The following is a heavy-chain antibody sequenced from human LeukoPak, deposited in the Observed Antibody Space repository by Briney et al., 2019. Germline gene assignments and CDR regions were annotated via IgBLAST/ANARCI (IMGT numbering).Heavy chain of an antibody. Sequence: GRSLRLSCAASGFTFSSYGMHWVRQAPGKGLEWVAVIWYDGSNKYYADSVKGRFTISRDNSKNTLYLQMNSLRAEDTAVYPCARGITIFGVVTRPDYWGQGTLVTVSS. CDR3: ARGITIFGVVTRPDY. V-gene: IGHV3-33*01. J-gene: IGHJ4*02. D-gene: IGHD3-3*01. CDR2: IWYDGSNK. CDR1: GFTFSSYG.